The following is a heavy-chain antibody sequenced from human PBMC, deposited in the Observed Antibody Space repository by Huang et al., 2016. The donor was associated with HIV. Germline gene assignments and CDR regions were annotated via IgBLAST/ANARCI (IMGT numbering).Heavy chain of an antibody. V-gene: IGHV4-34*02. CDR2: INHLGSP. CDR3: ARDATKNPRGWFDP. D-gene: IGHD3-10*01. CDR1: GGSLSGYY. J-gene: IGHJ5*02. Sequence: QVHLQQWGAGLLKSAETLSLTCAVYGGSLSGYYWSWLRQTPGKGLAGIGEINHLGSPNCNPSLKSRVSRSMDGSKKQFSLKLRSISDADTAVYFCARDATKNPRGWFDPWGQGTLVTVSS.